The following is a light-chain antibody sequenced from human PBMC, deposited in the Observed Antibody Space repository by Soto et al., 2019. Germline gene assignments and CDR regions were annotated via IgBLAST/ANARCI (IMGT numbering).Light chain of an antibody. Sequence: QSVLTQPASLSGSPGQSITISCSGTSRDIGAYNLVSWYQQLPGKAPKLLIYEVRSRPSGISYRFSGSKSGTTASLTISSLLPEDEADYYCSAYTSRSTLVFDGGTKLTVL. J-gene: IGLJ2*01. CDR1: SRDIGAYNL. CDR2: EVR. V-gene: IGLV2-14*01. CDR3: SAYTSRSTLV.